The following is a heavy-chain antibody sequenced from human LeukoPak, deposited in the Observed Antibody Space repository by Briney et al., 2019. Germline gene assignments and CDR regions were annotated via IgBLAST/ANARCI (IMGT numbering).Heavy chain of an antibody. J-gene: IGHJ4*02. V-gene: IGHV3-30*04. CDR3: ARGVGANDY. Sequence: PGGSLRLSCAASGFTFSSYAMHWVRQAPGKGLEWVAVISYDGSNKYYADSVKGRFTISRDNSKNTLYLQMNSLRAEDTAVYYCARGVGANDYWGQGTLVTVSS. CDR1: GFTFSSYA. D-gene: IGHD1-26*01. CDR2: ISYDGSNK.